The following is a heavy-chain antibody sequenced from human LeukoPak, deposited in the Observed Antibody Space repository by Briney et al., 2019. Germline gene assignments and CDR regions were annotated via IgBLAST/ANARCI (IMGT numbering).Heavy chain of an antibody. CDR3: AGSIAMPATPDHY. CDR2: IYNSGST. D-gene: IGHD5-24*01. J-gene: IGHJ4*02. V-gene: IGHV4-4*07. CDR1: GGSITNYY. Sequence: PSETLSLTCNVSGGSITNYYLSWIRQPAGQGLEWIGRIYNSGSTNYSPSLESRVITSRDASTNQFSLKLTSVTAADTAVYYCAGSIAMPATPDHYWGQGILVTVSS.